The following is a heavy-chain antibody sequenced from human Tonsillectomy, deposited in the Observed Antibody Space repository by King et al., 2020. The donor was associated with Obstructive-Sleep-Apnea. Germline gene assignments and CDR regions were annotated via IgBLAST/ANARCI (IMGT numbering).Heavy chain of an antibody. V-gene: IGHV3-9*01. CDR1: GFTFDDYA. Sequence: VQLVESGGGLVQPGRSLRLSCAASGFTFDDYAMHWVRQAPGKGLEWVSGMSWNSGSIGYADSVKGRFTISRDNAKNSLYLQMNSLRAEDTALDYCAKDRGSGSSSFDYWGQGNLVTVSS. CDR2: MSWNSGSI. CDR3: AKDRGSGSSSFDY. D-gene: IGHD3-10*01. J-gene: IGHJ4*02.